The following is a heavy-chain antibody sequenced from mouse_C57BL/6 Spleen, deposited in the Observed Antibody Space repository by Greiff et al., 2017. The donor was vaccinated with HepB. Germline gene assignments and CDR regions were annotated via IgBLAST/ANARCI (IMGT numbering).Heavy chain of an antibody. V-gene: IGHV7-3*01. CDR2: IRNKANGHTT. Sequence: EVMLVESGGGLVQPGGSLSLSCAASGFTFTDYYMSWVRQPPGKALEWLGFIRNKANGHTTEYSASVKGRFTISRDNYQSILYLQMSARRAEDSAPYYCARYKDLRRGDAMDYWGQGTSVTVSS. J-gene: IGHJ4*01. CDR1: GFTFTDYY. CDR3: ARYKDLRRGDAMDY.